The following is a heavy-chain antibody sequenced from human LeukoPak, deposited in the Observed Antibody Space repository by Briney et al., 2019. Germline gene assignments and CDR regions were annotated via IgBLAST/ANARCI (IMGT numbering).Heavy chain of an antibody. CDR1: GFTFNNYW. CDR2: IKQDESEK. J-gene: IGHJ3*02. V-gene: IGHV3-7*01. D-gene: IGHD1-26*01. CDR3: AGRRRDWNAFDI. Sequence: PGGSLRLSCAASGFTFNNYWMSWVRQAPGKGLEWVANIKQDESEKYYVDSVKGRFTISRDNAKSSLYLQMNSLRAEDTAVYYCAGRRRDWNAFDIWGQGTMIIVSS.